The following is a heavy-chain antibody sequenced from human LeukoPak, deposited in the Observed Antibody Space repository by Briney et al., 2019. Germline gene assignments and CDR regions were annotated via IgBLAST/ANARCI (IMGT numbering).Heavy chain of an antibody. V-gene: IGHV4-4*07. CDR2: IYTTGST. Sequence: PSETLSLTCTVSGGSISSYYWSWIRQPAGRGLEWIGRIYTTGSTKYNPSLKSRVIMSADASKNQFSLKLSSVTAADTAVYYCARGELYCSGGSCYLKWFDPWGQGTLVTVSS. CDR1: GGSISSYY. CDR3: ARGELYCSGGSCYLKWFDP. J-gene: IGHJ5*02. D-gene: IGHD2-15*01.